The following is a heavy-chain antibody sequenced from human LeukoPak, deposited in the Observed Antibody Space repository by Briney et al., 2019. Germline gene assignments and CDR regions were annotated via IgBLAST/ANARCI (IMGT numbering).Heavy chain of an antibody. CDR3: ASSSPLAAALS. CDR2: INSDGGST. V-gene: IGHV3-74*01. D-gene: IGHD6-13*01. CDR1: GFTFSSYW. J-gene: IGHJ5*02. Sequence: GGSLRLSCAASGFTFSSYWMHWVRQAPGKGLVWVSRINSDGGSTSYADSVKGRFTISRDNAKNTLYLQMNSLRAEDTAVYYCASSSPLAAALSWSQGTLVTVSS.